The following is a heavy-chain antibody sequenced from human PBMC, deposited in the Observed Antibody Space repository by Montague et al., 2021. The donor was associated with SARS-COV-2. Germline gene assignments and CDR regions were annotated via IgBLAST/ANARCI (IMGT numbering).Heavy chain of an antibody. J-gene: IGHJ5*02. CDR3: ARSQHCGGGRCYSLSWFDP. CDR2: TYYRSQWYN. D-gene: IGHD2-15*01. Sequence: CAISGDSVSSNSAAWDWDRQSPSRGLEWLGRTYYRSQWYNDYAVSVGSRIAINPDTSKNHFSLQLDSVTPEDTAVYYCARSQHCGGGRCYSLSWFDPWGQGTLVTVSS. CDR1: GDSVSSNSAA. V-gene: IGHV6-1*01.